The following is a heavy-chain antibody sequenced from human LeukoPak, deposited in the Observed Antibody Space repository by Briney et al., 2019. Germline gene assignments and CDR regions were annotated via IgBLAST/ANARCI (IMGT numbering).Heavy chain of an antibody. Sequence: GGSLRLSCAASGFTFDDYAMHWVRQAPGKGLEWVSLISGDGGSTNYADSVKGRFTISRDNSKNSLYLQMNSLRTGDTALYYCAKADYGDYFDYWGQGTLVTVSS. CDR1: GFTFDDYA. D-gene: IGHD4-17*01. J-gene: IGHJ4*02. V-gene: IGHV3-43*02. CDR2: ISGDGGST. CDR3: AKADYGDYFDY.